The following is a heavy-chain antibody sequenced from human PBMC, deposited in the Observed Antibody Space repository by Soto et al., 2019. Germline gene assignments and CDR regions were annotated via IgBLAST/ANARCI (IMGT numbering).Heavy chain of an antibody. CDR1: GFTFSSYG. Sequence: QVQLVESGGGVVQPGRSLRLSCAASGFTFSSYGMHWVRQAPGKGLEWVAVISYDGSNKYYADSVKGRFTISRDKSKNTLYLQMNSLRAEDTAVYYCAKDRSIVGATKPGRFDYWGQGTLVTVSS. D-gene: IGHD1-26*01. J-gene: IGHJ4*02. CDR2: ISYDGSNK. CDR3: AKDRSIVGATKPGRFDY. V-gene: IGHV3-30*18.